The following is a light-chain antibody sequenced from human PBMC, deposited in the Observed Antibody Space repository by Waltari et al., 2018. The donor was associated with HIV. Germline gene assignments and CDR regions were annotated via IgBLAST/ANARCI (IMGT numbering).Light chain of an antibody. CDR1: TPNIGNNY. V-gene: IGLV1-51*01. Sequence: SVLTQPPSVSAAPGQKVTISCSGSTPNIGNNYVSWFQQLPGAAPRFLIYDNNQRPSGVPDRFSGSRSGTSATLGVSGLQPGDEADYYCGTWDTSLDAGVFGGGTKLTVL. J-gene: IGLJ3*02. CDR2: DNN. CDR3: GTWDTSLDAGV.